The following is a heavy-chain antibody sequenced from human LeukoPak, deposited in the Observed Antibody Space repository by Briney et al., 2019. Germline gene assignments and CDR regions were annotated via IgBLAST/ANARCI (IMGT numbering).Heavy chain of an antibody. Sequence: SETLSLTCTVSGGSISSYYWSWIRQPPGKGLEWIGYIYYSGSTNYNPSLKSRVTISVDTSKNQFSLKLRSVTAADTAVYYCARVYYSSSYDYWYFDLWGRGTLVTVSS. CDR1: GGSISSYY. J-gene: IGHJ2*01. V-gene: IGHV4-59*01. CDR3: ARVYYSSSYDYWYFDL. CDR2: IYYSGST. D-gene: IGHD6-13*01.